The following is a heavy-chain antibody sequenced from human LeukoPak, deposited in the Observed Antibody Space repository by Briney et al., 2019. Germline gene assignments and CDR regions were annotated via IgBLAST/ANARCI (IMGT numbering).Heavy chain of an antibody. CDR1: GGTFSSYA. CDR3: ARAPYYYDSSGLSRYYFDY. D-gene: IGHD3-22*01. CDR2: IIPIFGTA. J-gene: IGHJ4*02. V-gene: IGHV1-69*05. Sequence: SVKVSCKASGGTFSSYAISWVRQAPGQGLEWMGGIIPIFGTANYAQKFQGRVTITTDESTSTAYMELSSLRSEDTAVYYCARAPYYYDSSGLSRYYFDYWGQGTLVTVSS.